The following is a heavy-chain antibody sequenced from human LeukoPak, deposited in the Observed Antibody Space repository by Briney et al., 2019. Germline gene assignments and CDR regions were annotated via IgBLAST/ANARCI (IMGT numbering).Heavy chain of an antibody. V-gene: IGHV1-18*01. CDR3: ARDIIAATGTCYFDY. D-gene: IGHD6-13*01. Sequence: ASVKVSCKASGGTFSSYGISWVRQAPGQGLEWMGWISAYNGNTNYAQKLQGRVTMTTDTSTSTAYMELRSLRSDDTAVYYCARDIIAATGTCYFDYWGQGTLVTVSS. J-gene: IGHJ4*02. CDR2: ISAYNGNT. CDR1: GGTFSSYG.